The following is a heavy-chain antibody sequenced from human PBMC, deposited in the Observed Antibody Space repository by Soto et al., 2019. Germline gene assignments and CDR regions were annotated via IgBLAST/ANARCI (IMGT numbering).Heavy chain of an antibody. V-gene: IGHV3-43D*04. Sequence: PGGSVRLSCAAAGFDFEDYAMHWVRQVPGKGLEWVSLTNSDGTDSYYMDSVKGRFTISRDNAKSTLYLQMDRLRPEDTALYFCAKSLYYYDSSPLDHWGQGTLVTVSS. D-gene: IGHD3-22*01. J-gene: IGHJ4*02. CDR3: AKSLYYYDSSPLDH. CDR1: GFDFEDYA. CDR2: TNSDGTDS.